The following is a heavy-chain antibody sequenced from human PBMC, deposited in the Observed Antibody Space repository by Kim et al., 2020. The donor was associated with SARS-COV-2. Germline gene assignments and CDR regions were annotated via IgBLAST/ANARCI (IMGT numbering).Heavy chain of an antibody. D-gene: IGHD6-13*01. J-gene: IGHJ5*02. V-gene: IGHV4-59*08. CDR2: IYYSGST. CDR1: GGSISSYY. CDR3: ARLGSAYSSSWYGWFDP. Sequence: SETLSLTCTVSGGSISSYYWSWIRQPPGKGLEWIGYIYYSGSTNYNPSLKSRVTISVDTSKNQFSLKLSSVTAADTAVYYCARLGSAYSSSWYGWFDPWGQGTLVTVSS.